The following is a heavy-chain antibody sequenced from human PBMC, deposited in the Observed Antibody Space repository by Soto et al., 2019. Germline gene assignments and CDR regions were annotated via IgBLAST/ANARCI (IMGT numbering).Heavy chain of an antibody. J-gene: IGHJ6*02. Sequence: SETLSLTCAVYGGSFSGYYWSWIRQPPGKGLEWIGEINHSGSTNYNPSLKSRDTISVDTSKNQFSLKLSSVTAADTAVYYCARGLWERVRGVIGMDVWGQGTTVT. CDR3: ARGLWERVRGVIGMDV. V-gene: IGHV4-34*01. CDR2: INHSGST. D-gene: IGHD3-10*01. CDR1: GGSFSGYY.